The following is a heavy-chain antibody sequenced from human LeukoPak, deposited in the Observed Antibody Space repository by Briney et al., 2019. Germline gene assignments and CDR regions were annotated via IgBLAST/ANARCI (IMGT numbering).Heavy chain of an antibody. CDR2: IKQDGSEK. CDR3: ARDYCGSGSYYPIRWDYYGMDV. J-gene: IGHJ6*04. D-gene: IGHD3-10*01. V-gene: IGHV3-7*03. Sequence: TGGSLRLSCAASGFTFSSYWMSWVRQAPGKWLEWVANIKQDGSEKYYVDSVKGRFTISRDNAKNSLYLQMNSLRAEDTAVYYCARDYCGSGSYYPIRWDYYGMDVWGKGTTVTVSS. CDR1: GFTFSSYW.